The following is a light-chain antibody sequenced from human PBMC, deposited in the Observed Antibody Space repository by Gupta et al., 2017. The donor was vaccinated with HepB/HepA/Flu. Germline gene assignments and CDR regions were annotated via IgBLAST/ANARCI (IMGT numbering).Light chain of an antibody. V-gene: IGKV1-9*01. Sequence: DIQLTQSPSFLSASVGDRVTITCRASQGIGSYLAWYQQRPGKALNLLIYAASTLQSGVPSRFSGSGSGTEFTLSISSLQPEDFATYYCQQVNNSPPTFGQGTKLEIK. CDR2: AAS. CDR3: QQVNNSPPT. CDR1: QGIGSY. J-gene: IGKJ1*01.